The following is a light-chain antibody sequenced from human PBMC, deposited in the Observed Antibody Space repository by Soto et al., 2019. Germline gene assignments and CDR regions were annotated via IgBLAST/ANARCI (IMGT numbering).Light chain of an antibody. CDR1: QSISSW. V-gene: IGKV1-5*03. CDR2: KAS. J-gene: IGKJ1*01. Sequence: DIQTTQSPSTLSASVGDRVTITCRASQSISSWLAWYQQKPGKAPRLLIYKASNLESGVPSRFSGSGSGTEFTLTISSLQPDDSATYYCQQYNDNWTFGQGTKVDIK. CDR3: QQYNDNWT.